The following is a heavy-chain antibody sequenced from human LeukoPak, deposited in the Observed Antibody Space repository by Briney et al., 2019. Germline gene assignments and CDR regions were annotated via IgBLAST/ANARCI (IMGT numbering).Heavy chain of an antibody. V-gene: IGHV4-59*08. Sequence: SETLSLTCTVSGGSISSYYWSWIRQPPGKGLEWIGYIYYSGSTNYNPSLKSRVTISVDTSKNQFSLKLSSVTAADTAVYYCARLIAVAGTPRVPYYYGMDVWGQGTTATVSS. CDR1: GGSISSYY. CDR3: ARLIAVAGTPRVPYYYGMDV. J-gene: IGHJ6*02. CDR2: IYYSGST. D-gene: IGHD6-19*01.